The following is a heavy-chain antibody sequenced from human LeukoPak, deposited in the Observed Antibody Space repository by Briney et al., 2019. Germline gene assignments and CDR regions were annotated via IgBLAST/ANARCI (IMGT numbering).Heavy chain of an antibody. CDR2: ISGSGGST. D-gene: IGHD3-10*01. CDR3: AKGTRGLCDY. J-gene: IGHJ4*02. V-gene: IGHV3-23*01. Sequence: PGGSLRLSCATSGFSFSTYEMSWVRQAPGKGLEWVSAISGSGGSTYYADSVKGRFTISRDNSKNTLYLQMNSLRAEDTAVYYCAKGTRGLCDYWGQGTLVTVSS. CDR1: GFSFSTYE.